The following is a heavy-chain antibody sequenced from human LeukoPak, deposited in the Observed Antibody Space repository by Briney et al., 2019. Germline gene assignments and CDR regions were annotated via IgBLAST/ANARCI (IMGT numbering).Heavy chain of an antibody. D-gene: IGHD1-26*01. CDR2: IIPIFGTV. V-gene: IGHV1-69*13. CDR3: ARDTSGSNAFDY. Sequence: VASVKVSCKASGGTFSSYAISWVRQAPGQGLEWMGGIIPIFGTVNYAQKFQGRVTITADESTSTASMELSSLRSEDTAVYYCARDTSGSNAFDYWGQGTLVTVSS. J-gene: IGHJ4*02. CDR1: GGTFSSYA.